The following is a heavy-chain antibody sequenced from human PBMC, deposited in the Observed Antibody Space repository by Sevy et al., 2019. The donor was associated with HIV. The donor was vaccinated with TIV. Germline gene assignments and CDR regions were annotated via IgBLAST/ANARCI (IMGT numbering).Heavy chain of an antibody. CDR3: AKDLAGPGRRYFDY. CDR2: IRYDGSDK. J-gene: IGHJ4*02. CDR1: GFTFSNYG. Sequence: GESLKISCAASGFTFSNYGMHWVRQVPGKGLEWVTFIRYDGSDKYDAASVKGRFTISRDDSKNTLYLQMDSLTPEDTAIYYCAKDLAGPGRRYFDYWGQGTLVTVSS. V-gene: IGHV3-30*02. D-gene: IGHD6-13*01.